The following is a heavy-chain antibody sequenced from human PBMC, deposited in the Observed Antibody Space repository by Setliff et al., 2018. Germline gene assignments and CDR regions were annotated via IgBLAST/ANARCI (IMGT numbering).Heavy chain of an antibody. CDR1: GASITTGSYS. CDR2: GSPNWIGEINHSGSP. J-gene: IGHJ4*02. Sequence: TSETLSLTCTVSGASITTGSYSCSWIRQSPGKGLEWIGEINHTGSPNWIGEINHSGSPNYNPSLKSRVTMSVDTSKNQFSLKLTSVTAADTAVYYCRVWVTMIEVDSWAQGTLVTVSS. V-gene: IGHV4-39*07. CDR3: RVWVTMIEVDS. D-gene: IGHD3-22*01.